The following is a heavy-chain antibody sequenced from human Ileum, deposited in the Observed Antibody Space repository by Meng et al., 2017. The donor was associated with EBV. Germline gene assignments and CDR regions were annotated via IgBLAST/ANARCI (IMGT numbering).Heavy chain of an antibody. Sequence: QLQESGPGLMKPSGTLTLPCAGAGGSVSSCNWWSWVRQSPGKGLEWIGEIYQSGSTNYNPSLESRVTISLDKSENQLSLRLTSVTAADTAVYYCAREGGSFDILTGYDIWGQGTLVTVSS. J-gene: IGHJ4*02. D-gene: IGHD3-9*01. CDR3: AREGGSFDILTGYDI. CDR2: IYQSGST. V-gene: IGHV4-4*02. CDR1: GGSVSSCNW.